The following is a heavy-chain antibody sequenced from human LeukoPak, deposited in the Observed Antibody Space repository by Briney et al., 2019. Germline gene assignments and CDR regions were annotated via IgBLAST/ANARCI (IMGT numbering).Heavy chain of an antibody. CDR2: ISGDGGST. CDR3: AKVVWSPYDSSGYFSQIDY. J-gene: IGHJ4*02. D-gene: IGHD3-22*01. V-gene: IGHV3-43*02. CDR1: GFTFDDNA. Sequence: GGSLRLSCAASGFTFDDNAMHWFRQAPAKGLEWVSLISGDGGSTYYADSVKGRFTISRDNSKNSLYLQMNSLRTEDTALYYCAKVVWSPYDSSGYFSQIDYWGQGTLVTVSS.